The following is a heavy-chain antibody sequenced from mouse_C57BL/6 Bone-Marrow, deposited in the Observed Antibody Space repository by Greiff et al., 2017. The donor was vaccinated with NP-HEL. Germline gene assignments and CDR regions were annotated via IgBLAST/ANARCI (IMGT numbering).Heavy chain of an antibody. CDR3: AFYYGSSYVAMDY. V-gene: IGHV14-2*01. D-gene: IGHD1-1*01. Sequence: VQLKQSGAELVKPGASVKLSCTASGFNIKDYYMHWVKQRTEQGLEWIGRIDPEDGETKYAPKFQGKATITADTSSNTAYLQLSSLTSEDTAVYYCAFYYGSSYVAMDYWGQGTSVTVSS. J-gene: IGHJ4*01. CDR2: IDPEDGET. CDR1: GFNIKDYY.